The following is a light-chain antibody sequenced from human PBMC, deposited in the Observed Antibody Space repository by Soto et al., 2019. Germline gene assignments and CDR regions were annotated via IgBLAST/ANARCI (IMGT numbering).Light chain of an antibody. J-gene: IGKJ4*01. CDR2: AAS. V-gene: IGKV1-39*01. Sequence: DIQMTQSPSSLSASVGDRVTITCRASQSISSYLNWYQQKPGKAPKLLIYAASSLQSGVPSRFSGSGSGTEFTLTISSLQPEDFATYYCPQSYSTPLTFGGGTKVEIK. CDR1: QSISSY. CDR3: PQSYSTPLT.